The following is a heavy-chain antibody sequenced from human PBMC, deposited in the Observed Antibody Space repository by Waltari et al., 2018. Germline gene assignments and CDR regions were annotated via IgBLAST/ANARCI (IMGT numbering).Heavy chain of an antibody. V-gene: IGHV3-23*01. D-gene: IGHD2-21*01. J-gene: IGHJ4*02. Sequence: EVQLLESGGGLVQPGGSLRLSCAASGFNFNTYDMSWVRQAPGKGLEWVSAISPSGGNTHYGDSVKGLFSISRDNSKNTLYLQLNSLRAEDTAVYYCAKDRDESEPYCGSDCYWDYWGQGTLVTVSS. CDR1: GFNFNTYD. CDR3: AKDRDESEPYCGSDCYWDY. CDR2: ISPSGGNT.